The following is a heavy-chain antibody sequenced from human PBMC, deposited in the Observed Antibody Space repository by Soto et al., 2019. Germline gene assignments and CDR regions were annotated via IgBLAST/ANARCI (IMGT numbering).Heavy chain of an antibody. D-gene: IGHD3-3*01. V-gene: IGHV1-69*06. Sequence: GASVKVSCKASGGTFSSYAISWVRQAPGQGLEWMGGIIPIFGTANYAQKFQGRVTITADKSTSTAYMELSSLRSEDTAVYYCARDHGDFWSGYYISSGVRPPRGGTYGMDVWGQGTTVTVSS. J-gene: IGHJ6*02. CDR1: GGTFSSYA. CDR3: ARDHGDFWSGYYISSGVRPPRGGTYGMDV. CDR2: IIPIFGTA.